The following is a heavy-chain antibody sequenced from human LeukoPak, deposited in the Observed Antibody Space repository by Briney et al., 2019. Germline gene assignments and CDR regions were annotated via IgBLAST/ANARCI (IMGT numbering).Heavy chain of an antibody. D-gene: IGHD3-9*01. CDR2: INPNSGGT. CDR1: GYTFTGYY. Sequence: ASVKVSCKASGYTFTGYYMHWVRQAPGQGLEWMGWINPNSGGTNYAQKFQGRVTMTRDTSISTAYMELSRLRSDDTAVYYCARVFSRYYDILTGYYNRRWYYFDYWGQGTLVTVSS. V-gene: IGHV1-2*02. CDR3: ARVFSRYYDILTGYYNRRWYYFDY. J-gene: IGHJ4*02.